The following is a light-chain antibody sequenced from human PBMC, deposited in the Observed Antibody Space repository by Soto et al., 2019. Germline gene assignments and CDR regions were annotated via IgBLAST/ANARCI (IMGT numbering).Light chain of an antibody. CDR2: YAS. CDR3: QHYSNWPPT. V-gene: IGKV3-15*01. Sequence: EMVMTQSPATLSVSPGERVTLSCRASESVHRNLAWYQQKPGQGPSLLIYYASTRATGVPDRFTGSGSGTEFTLTISSLLFEDFGVYHCQHYSNWPPTFGPGTKVEIK. J-gene: IGKJ3*01. CDR1: ESVHRN.